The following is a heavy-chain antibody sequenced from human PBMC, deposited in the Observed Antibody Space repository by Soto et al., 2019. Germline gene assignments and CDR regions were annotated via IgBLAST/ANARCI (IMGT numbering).Heavy chain of an antibody. Sequence: QVQLVQSGAEVKQPGASVKVSCKASGYTFTRYAINWVRQATGQGLEWMGWMNPNKGNTGYAQKCQGRVTMTRNISISTAYRELGSLRSGDSAVYYCAGAWGQQLVLFFGSWGQGTLVTVSS. V-gene: IGHV1-8*01. CDR3: AGAWGQQLVLFFGS. J-gene: IGHJ5*02. CDR2: MNPNKGNT. D-gene: IGHD6-13*01. CDR1: GYTFTRYA.